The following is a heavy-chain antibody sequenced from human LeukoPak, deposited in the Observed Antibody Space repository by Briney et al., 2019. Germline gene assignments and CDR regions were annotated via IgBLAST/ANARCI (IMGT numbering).Heavy chain of an antibody. CDR3: ARGYCSSTSCYMDYYYYMDV. CDR1: GGSISSGSYY. V-gene: IGHV4-61*02. CDR2: IYTSGST. D-gene: IGHD2-2*02. J-gene: IGHJ6*03. Sequence: KPSQTLSLTCTVSGGSISSGSYYWSWIRQPAGKGLEWIGRIYTSGSTNYNPSLKSRVTISVDTSKNQFSLKLSSVTAADTAVYYCARGYCSSTSCYMDYYYYMDVWGKGTTVTVSS.